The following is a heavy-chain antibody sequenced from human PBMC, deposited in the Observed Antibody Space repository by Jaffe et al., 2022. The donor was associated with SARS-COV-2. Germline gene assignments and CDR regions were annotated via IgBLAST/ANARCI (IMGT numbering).Heavy chain of an antibody. D-gene: IGHD3-10*01. Sequence: QVQLVQSGAEVKKPGSSVKVSCKASGGIFSNFGLSWVRQIHGQGLEWMGGIIPMFGSRSYAETLQGRLTITADDSTATVYMELSSLKPDDTAVYFCATNRVFFGSNTGSYPPWDVWGKGTTVTVSS. CDR2: IIPMFGSR. V-gene: IGHV1-69*01. CDR3: ATNRVFFGSNTGSYPPWDV. J-gene: IGHJ6*04. CDR1: GGIFSNFG.